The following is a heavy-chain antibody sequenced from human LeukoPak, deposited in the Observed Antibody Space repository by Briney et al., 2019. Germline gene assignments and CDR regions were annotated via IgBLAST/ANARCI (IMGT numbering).Heavy chain of an antibody. CDR3: ARERRGDYCSGGSCLTAYYFDY. Sequence: GASVKVSCKASGGTFSSYAISWVRQAPGQGLEWMGWINPNSGDTDYAQNSQGRVTMTRDTSITTAYMELSRLRSDDTAVYYCARERRGDYCSGGSCLTAYYFDYWGQGTLVTVSS. CDR2: INPNSGDT. V-gene: IGHV1-2*02. D-gene: IGHD2-15*01. J-gene: IGHJ4*02. CDR1: GGTFSSYA.